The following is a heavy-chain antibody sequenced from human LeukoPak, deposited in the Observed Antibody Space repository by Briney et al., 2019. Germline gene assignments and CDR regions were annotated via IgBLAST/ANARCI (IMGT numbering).Heavy chain of an antibody. D-gene: IGHD2-2*01. CDR3: ARGLGYCSSTSCYLYFDY. J-gene: IGHJ4*02. V-gene: IGHV4-59*01. CDR2: IYYSGST. CDR1: GGSISSYY. Sequence: SETLSLTCTVSGGSISSYYWSWIRQPPGKGLEWIGYIYYSGSTNYNPSLKSRVTISVDTSKNQFSLKLSSVTAADTAVYYCARGLGYCSSTSCYLYFDYWGQGTLVTVSS.